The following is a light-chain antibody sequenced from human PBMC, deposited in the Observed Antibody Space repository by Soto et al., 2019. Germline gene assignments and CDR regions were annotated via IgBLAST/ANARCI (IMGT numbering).Light chain of an antibody. V-gene: IGLV2-14*01. CDR2: EVS. J-gene: IGLJ1*01. CDR1: SSDVGGYNY. CDR3: NSYTSKSTGV. Sequence: QSALTQPASVSGSPGQSITISCTGTSSDVGGYNYVSWYQQHPGKAPKLIIYEVSNRPSGVSNRFSGSKSGNTASLTISGLQAEDEPDYDCNSYTSKSTGVFGTGTKLTVL.